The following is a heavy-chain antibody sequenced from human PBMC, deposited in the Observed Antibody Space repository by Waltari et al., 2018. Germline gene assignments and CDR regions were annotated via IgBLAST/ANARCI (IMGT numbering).Heavy chain of an antibody. J-gene: IGHJ4*02. Sequence: QLQLQESGPGLVKPSETLSLTCTVSGGSISSSSYYWGWIRQPPGKGLEWIGSIYYSGSTYYNPSLKSRVTISVDTSKNQFSLKLSSVTAADTAVYYCARGGRVAAAGTGDYWGQGTLVTVSS. D-gene: IGHD6-13*01. CDR2: IYYSGST. V-gene: IGHV4-39*07. CDR3: ARGGRVAAAGTGDY. CDR1: GGSISSSSYY.